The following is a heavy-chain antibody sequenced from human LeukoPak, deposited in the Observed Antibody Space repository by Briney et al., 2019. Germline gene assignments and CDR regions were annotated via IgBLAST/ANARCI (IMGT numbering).Heavy chain of an antibody. J-gene: IGHJ6*03. CDR1: GYTFTDYY. Sequence: ASVKVSCKASGYTFTDYYMHWVRQAPGQGLEWMGWISAYNGNTNYAQKLQGRVTMTTDTSTSTAYMELRSLRSDDTAVYYCARNESVRYFDWLLSEPYYYYMDVWGKGTTVTISS. CDR2: ISAYNGNT. V-gene: IGHV1-18*04. D-gene: IGHD3-9*01. CDR3: ARNESVRYFDWLLSEPYYYYMDV.